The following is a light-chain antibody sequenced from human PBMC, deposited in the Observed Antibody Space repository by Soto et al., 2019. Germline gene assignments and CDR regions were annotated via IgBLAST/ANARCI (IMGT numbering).Light chain of an antibody. V-gene: IGLV4-69*01. J-gene: IGLJ3*02. CDR2: VNSDGSL. CDR1: GGRSNYA. Sequence: QAVVIQSPSASASLGASVTLTCTLIGGRSNYAIAWHQLQPEKGPRFLMKVNSDGSLTKGDGIPDRFSGSSSATERFLTIASLQSEDEADYYCQAWGIGIWAFGEGTKLTVL. CDR3: QAWGIGIWA.